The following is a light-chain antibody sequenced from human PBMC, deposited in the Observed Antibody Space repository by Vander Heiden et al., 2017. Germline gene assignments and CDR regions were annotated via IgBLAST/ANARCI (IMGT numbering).Light chain of an antibody. CDR1: SSDVGGYNY. Sequence: QSALPQPASVSWSPGPSITISCTGTSSDVGGYNYVSWYQQRPGKAPELMIYDVSTRPSGVSNRFSGSKSGNTASLTISGLQAEDEADYYCSAYTSSHTLVFGGGTKLTVL. CDR2: DVS. CDR3: SAYTSSHTLV. J-gene: IGLJ3*02. V-gene: IGLV2-14*03.